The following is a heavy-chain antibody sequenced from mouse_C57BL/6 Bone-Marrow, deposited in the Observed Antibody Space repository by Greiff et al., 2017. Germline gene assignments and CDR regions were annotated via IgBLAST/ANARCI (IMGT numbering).Heavy chain of an antibody. CDR1: GFTFSSYT. Sequence: EVQGVESGGDLVKPGGSLKLSCAASGFTFSSYTMSWVRQTPEKRLEWVATISGGGGNTYYPDSVKGRFTISRDNAKNTLYLQMSSLRSEDTALYYCARNLITTVVPFAYWGQGTLVTVSA. J-gene: IGHJ3*01. CDR2: ISGGGGNT. D-gene: IGHD1-1*01. V-gene: IGHV5-9*01. CDR3: ARNLITTVVPFAY.